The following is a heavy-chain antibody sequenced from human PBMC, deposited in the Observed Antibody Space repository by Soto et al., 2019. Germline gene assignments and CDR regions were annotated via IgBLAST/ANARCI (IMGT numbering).Heavy chain of an antibody. CDR2: IIPIFGTA. CDR3: ASNTAMALYYFDY. J-gene: IGHJ4*02. CDR1: GGTFSSYA. D-gene: IGHD5-18*01. V-gene: IGHV1-69*13. Sequence: GASVKGSFKASGGTFSSYAISWLRQAPGQGLEWMGGIIPIFGTANYAQKFQGRVTITADESTSTAYMELSSLRSEDTAVYYCASNTAMALYYFDYWGQGTLVTVSS.